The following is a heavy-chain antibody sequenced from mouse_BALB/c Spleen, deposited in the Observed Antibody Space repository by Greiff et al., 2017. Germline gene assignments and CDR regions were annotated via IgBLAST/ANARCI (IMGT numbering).Heavy chain of an antibody. CDR1: GYTFTSYW. J-gene: IGHJ2*01. D-gene: IGHD2-10*02. V-gene: IGHV1-4*01. Sequence: QVQLKQSGAELARPGASVKMSCKASGYTFTSYWMHWVKQRPGQGLEWIGYINPSTGYTEYNQKFKDKATLTADKSSSTAYMQLSSLTSEDSAVYYCARGYGKRYWGQGTTLTVSS. CDR2: INPSTGYT. CDR3: ARGYGKRY.